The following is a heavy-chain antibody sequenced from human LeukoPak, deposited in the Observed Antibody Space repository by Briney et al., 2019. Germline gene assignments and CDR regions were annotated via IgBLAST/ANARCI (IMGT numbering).Heavy chain of an antibody. D-gene: IGHD5-24*01. V-gene: IGHV3-30*03. CDR1: GFTFSSYS. CDR3: ARDGYNFDAFDI. J-gene: IGHJ3*02. Sequence: SGGSLRLSCAASGFTFSSYSMNWVRQAPGKGLEWVAVISYDGSNKYYADSVKGRLTISRDNSKNTLYLQMNSLRAEDTAVYYCARDGYNFDAFDIRGQGTMVTVSS. CDR2: ISYDGSNK.